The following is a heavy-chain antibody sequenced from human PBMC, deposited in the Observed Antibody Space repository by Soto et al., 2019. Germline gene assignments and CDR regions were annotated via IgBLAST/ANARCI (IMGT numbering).Heavy chain of an antibody. CDR1: GYTSTGYY. CDR3: ASILYDYSIYVGDF. D-gene: IGHD4-4*01. V-gene: IGHV1-2*02. CDR2: INTNSGGT. Sequence: ASVKASSKASGYTSTGYYMHCARQAPGQGLEWMGWINTNSGGTNYEQKFQGRVTMTRDTSIITAYMELSRLRSDDTAVYYCASILYDYSIYVGDFWGQGTLVTVSS. J-gene: IGHJ4*02.